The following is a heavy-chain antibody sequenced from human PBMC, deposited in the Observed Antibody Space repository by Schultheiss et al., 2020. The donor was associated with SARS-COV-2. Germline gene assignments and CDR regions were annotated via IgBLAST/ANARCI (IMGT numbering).Heavy chain of an antibody. V-gene: IGHV3-30*04. Sequence: GGSLRLSCAASGFTFSSYAMHWVRQAPGKGLEWVAVISYDGSNKYYADSVKGRFTISRDNSKNTLYLQMNSLRDEDTALYYCAKGYSSSSWVSFDYWGQGTLVTVSS. CDR1: GFTFSSYA. J-gene: IGHJ4*02. D-gene: IGHD6-6*01. CDR3: AKGYSSSSWVSFDY. CDR2: ISYDGSNK.